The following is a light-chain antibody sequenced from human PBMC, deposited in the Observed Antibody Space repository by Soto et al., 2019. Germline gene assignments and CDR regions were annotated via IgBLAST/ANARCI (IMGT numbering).Light chain of an antibody. CDR3: QHYDSARWT. CDR1: QSISSTY. Sequence: LTPSPATLSLYQCEGATLSWRASQSISSTYLTWYHQKPGQAPRLLIYDASRRATGIPDRFSGSGSGTDFSLTISILEPEDFAVYYCQHYDSARWTFGLGTKV. CDR2: DAS. V-gene: IGKV3-20*01. J-gene: IGKJ1*01.